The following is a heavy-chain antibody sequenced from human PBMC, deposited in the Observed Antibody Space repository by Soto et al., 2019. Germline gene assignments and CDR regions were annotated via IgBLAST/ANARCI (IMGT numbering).Heavy chain of an antibody. CDR1: GGTFSSYA. CDR2: IIPIFGTA. CDR3: ARDLPYYYGSGTYYLDAFDI. D-gene: IGHD3-10*01. Sequence: SVKVSCKASGGTFSSYAISWVRQAPGQGLEWMGGIIPIFGTANYAQKFQGRVTITADKSTSTAYMELSSLRSEDTAVYYCARDLPYYYGSGTYYLDAFDIRGQGTMVTVSS. V-gene: IGHV1-69*06. J-gene: IGHJ3*02.